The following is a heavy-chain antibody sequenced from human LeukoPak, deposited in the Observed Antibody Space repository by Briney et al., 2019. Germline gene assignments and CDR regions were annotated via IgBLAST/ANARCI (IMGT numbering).Heavy chain of an antibody. Sequence: SETLSLTCAVYGGSFSGYYWSWIRQPPGKGLEWIGEINHSGSTNYNPSLKSRVTISVDTSKNQFSLKLSSVTAADTAVYYCARGLGGSYYSARDHGQLGYWGQGTLVTVSS. CDR3: ARGLGGSYYSARDHGQLGY. CDR2: INHSGST. CDR1: GGSFSGYY. J-gene: IGHJ4*02. D-gene: IGHD1-26*01. V-gene: IGHV4-34*01.